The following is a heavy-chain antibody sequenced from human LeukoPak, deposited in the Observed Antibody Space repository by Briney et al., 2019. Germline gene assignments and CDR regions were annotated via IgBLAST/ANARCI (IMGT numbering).Heavy chain of an antibody. J-gene: IGHJ4*02. D-gene: IGHD3-22*01. Sequence: PSETLSLTCTVSGGSVSSADYYWSWIRHPPGKALERIGYIYHTGSNNYKYSLKSRVTISLDPSENRFSLKLSSVTAADTAVYYCARVYDSSGYSDYFDYRGQGTLVTVSS. CDR2: IYHTGSN. V-gene: IGHV4-61*08. CDR1: GGSVSSADYY. CDR3: ARVYDSSGYSDYFDY.